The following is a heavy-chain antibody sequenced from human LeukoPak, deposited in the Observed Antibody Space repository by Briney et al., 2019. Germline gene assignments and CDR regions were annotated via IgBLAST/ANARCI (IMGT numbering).Heavy chain of an antibody. CDR1: GGSISSGDYY. CDR3: AKESKGVRAFDI. CDR2: IYYSGST. J-gene: IGHJ3*02. D-gene: IGHD3-10*01. V-gene: IGHV4-30-4*08. Sequence: PSETLSLTCTVSGGSISSGDYYWSWIRQPPGKGLEWIGHIYYSGSTYYNPSLKSRVIISVDTSKKQFSLKLSSVTAADTAVYYCAKESKGVRAFDIWGQGTMVTVSS.